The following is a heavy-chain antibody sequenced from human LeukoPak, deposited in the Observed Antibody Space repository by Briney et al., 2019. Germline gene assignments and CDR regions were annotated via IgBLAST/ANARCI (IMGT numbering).Heavy chain of an antibody. V-gene: IGHV3-30-3*01. D-gene: IGHD3-22*01. CDR3: ARDKGSSGYPNFDY. CDR2: ISYDGSNK. CDR1: GFTFSSYA. Sequence: GGSLRLSCAASGFTFSSYAMHWVRQAPGKGLEWVAVISYDGSNKYYADSVKGRFTTSRDNSKNTLYLQMNSLRAEDTAVYYCARDKGSSGYPNFDYWGQGTLVTVSS. J-gene: IGHJ4*02.